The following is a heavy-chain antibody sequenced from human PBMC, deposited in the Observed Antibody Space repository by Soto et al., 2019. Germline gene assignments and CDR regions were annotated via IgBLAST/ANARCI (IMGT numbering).Heavy chain of an antibody. CDR1: GYIFTSYG. CDR2: ISAYSGNT. J-gene: IGHJ4*02. Sequence: ASVKVSCKPSGYIFTSYGISLVRQAPGQGLEWMGWISAYSGNTNYAQKFQGRVTMTTDTSTSTAYMELRSLRSDDTAVYYCARDDTGYNFDYWGQGTLVTVSS. CDR3: ARDDTGYNFDY. D-gene: IGHD5-12*01. V-gene: IGHV1-18*01.